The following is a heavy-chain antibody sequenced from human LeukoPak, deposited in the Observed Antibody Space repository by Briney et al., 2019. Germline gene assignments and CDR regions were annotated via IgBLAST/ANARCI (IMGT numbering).Heavy chain of an antibody. V-gene: IGHV1-18*01. CDR3: ARDCIGCHGFDY. CDR1: GYTFTSYG. J-gene: IGHJ4*02. D-gene: IGHD2-15*01. CDR2: VSAYADNT. Sequence: ASVKVSCKASGYTFTSYGISWVRQAPGQGLEWMGWVSAYADNTNHVQKFQGRVTMTTDTSTSTAYMELRSLRSDDTAVYYCARDCIGCHGFDYWGQGTLVTVSS.